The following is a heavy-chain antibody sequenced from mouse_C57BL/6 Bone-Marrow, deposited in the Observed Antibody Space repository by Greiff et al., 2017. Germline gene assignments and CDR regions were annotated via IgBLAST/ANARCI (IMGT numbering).Heavy chain of an antibody. J-gene: IGHJ3*01. CDR2: ISSGGSYT. Sequence: EVHLVESGGDLVKPGGSLKLSCAASGFTFSSYGMSWVRQTPDKRLEWVATISSGGSYTYYPDSVKGRFTLARDNAKNTLYLQMSSRKSEDTAMYYCSSRRDDGYWAPFAYWGQGTLVTVSA. CDR1: GFTFSSYG. D-gene: IGHD2-3*01. V-gene: IGHV5-6*01. CDR3: SSRRDDGYWAPFAY.